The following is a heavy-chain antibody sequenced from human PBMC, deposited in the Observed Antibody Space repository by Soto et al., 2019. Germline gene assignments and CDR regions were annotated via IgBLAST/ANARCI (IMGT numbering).Heavy chain of an antibody. CDR1: GFSLSTSGVG. Sequence: SGPTLVNPPQTLTLTCTFSGFSLSTSGVGVGWIRQPPGKALEWLALIYWNDDKRYSPSLKSSLTITKDTSKNQVVLTMTNMDPVDKATYYCAQRINYYDSSGYYFNWFDPWGQGTLVNVSS. D-gene: IGHD3-22*01. V-gene: IGHV2-5*01. CDR2: IYWNDDK. J-gene: IGHJ5*02. CDR3: AQRINYYDSSGYYFNWFDP.